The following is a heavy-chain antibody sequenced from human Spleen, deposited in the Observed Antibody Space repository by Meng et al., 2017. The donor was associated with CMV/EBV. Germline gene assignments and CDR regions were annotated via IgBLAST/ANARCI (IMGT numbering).Heavy chain of an antibody. J-gene: IGHJ4*02. CDR1: GFTFSSYA. CDR3: TRFPQDFWSGYSYFDY. CDR2: IRSKAYGETI. Sequence: GESLKISCAASGFTFSSYAMSWVRQAPGKGLEWVGFIRSKAYGETIEYAASVEGRFTISRDDSKSIAYLQMDSLKIEDTAVYYCTRFPQDFWSGYSYFDYWGQGTLVTVSS. D-gene: IGHD3-3*01. V-gene: IGHV3-49*04.